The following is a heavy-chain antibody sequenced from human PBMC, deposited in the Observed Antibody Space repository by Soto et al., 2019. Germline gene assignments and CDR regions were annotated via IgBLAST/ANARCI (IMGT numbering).Heavy chain of an antibody. D-gene: IGHD3-9*01. CDR2: IYYSGST. V-gene: IGHV4-39*01. CDR1: GGSISSSSYY. CDR3: ASNAYYDILTGYPKPFDY. Sequence: SETLSLTCTVSGGSISSSSYYWGWIRQPPGKGLEWIGSIYYSGSTYYNPSLKSRVTISVDTSKNQFSLKLSSVTAADTAVYYCASNAYYDILTGYPKPFDYWGQGTLVTVSS. J-gene: IGHJ4*02.